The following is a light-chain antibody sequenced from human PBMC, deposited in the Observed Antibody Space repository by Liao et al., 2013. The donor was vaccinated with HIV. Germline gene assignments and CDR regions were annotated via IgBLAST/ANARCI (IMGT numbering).Light chain of an antibody. Sequence: SYELTQPPSVSVAPGKTARITCGGSNIGSKTVHWYQQKPGQAPVLVIYYDSDRPSGISERFSGSNSGNTATLTISRAQAEDEADYYCQVWDRSTGVFGTGTKVTVL. CDR1: NIGSKT. V-gene: IGLV3-21*01. J-gene: IGLJ1*01. CDR3: QVWDRSTGV. CDR2: YDS.